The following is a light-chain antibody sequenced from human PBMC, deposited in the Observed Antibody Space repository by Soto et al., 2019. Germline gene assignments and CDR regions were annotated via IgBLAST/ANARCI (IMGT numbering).Light chain of an antibody. Sequence: EILLTQSPGTLSLSPGDRATLSCRASQSLGSTFLAWYQQKSGQSPRLLIYGASDRATDIPNRFTGSGSGADFTLTISRLKPEDFAVFFCHQYATF. CDR3: HQYAT. V-gene: IGKV3-20*01. J-gene: IGKJ3*01. CDR1: QSLGSTF. CDR2: GAS.